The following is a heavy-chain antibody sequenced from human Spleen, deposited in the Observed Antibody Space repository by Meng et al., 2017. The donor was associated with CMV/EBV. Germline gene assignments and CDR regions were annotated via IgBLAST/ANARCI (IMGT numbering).Heavy chain of an antibody. CDR1: GFTFSDYY. CDR3: ARGIYGSGINYYYYGMDV. CDR2: ISSSGSTI. J-gene: IGHJ6*02. D-gene: IGHD3-10*01. V-gene: IGHV3-11*01. Sequence: GESLKISCAASGFTFSDYYMSWIRQAPGKGLEWVSYISSSGSTIYYADTVKGRFTISRDNAKSSLYLQMNSLRAEDTAVYYCARGIYGSGINYYYYGMDVWGQGTTVTVSS.